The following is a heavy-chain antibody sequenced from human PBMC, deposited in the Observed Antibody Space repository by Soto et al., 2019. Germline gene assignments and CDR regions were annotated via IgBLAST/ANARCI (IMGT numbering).Heavy chain of an antibody. D-gene: IGHD6-19*01. V-gene: IGHV5-10-1*01. CDR3: ASGGSGWYY. CDR1: GYSFTTYW. J-gene: IGHJ4*02. Sequence: EVQLVQSGAEVKEPGESLRISCEVSGYSFTTYWISWERQMPGKGLEWMGRIAPSDSSTDYSPSFQGHVTISADNSISTAYLQWTSLEASDTAMYYCASGGSGWYYWGQGTLVTASS. CDR2: IAPSDSST.